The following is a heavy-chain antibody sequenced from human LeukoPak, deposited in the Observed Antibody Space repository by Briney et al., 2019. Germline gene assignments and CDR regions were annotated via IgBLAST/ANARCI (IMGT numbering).Heavy chain of an antibody. V-gene: IGHV1-69*01. D-gene: IGHD3-3*01. J-gene: IGHJ4*02. Sequence: ASVKVSCKASGGTFSSYAISWVRQAPGQGLEWMGGIIPIFGTANYAQKFQGRVTITADESTGTAYMELSSLRSEDTAVYYCARVGLHAMEYYFDYWGQGTLVTVSS. CDR3: ARVGLHAMEYYFDY. CDR2: IIPIFGTA. CDR1: GGTFSSYA.